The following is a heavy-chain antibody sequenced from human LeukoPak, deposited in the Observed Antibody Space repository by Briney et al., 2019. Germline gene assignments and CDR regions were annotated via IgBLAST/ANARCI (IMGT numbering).Heavy chain of an antibody. CDR2: IKQDGSEK. D-gene: IGHD5-18*01. CDR3: ARDTGGGYSCYDC. V-gene: IGHV3-7*01. J-gene: IGHJ4*02. CDR1: GFTFSSYA. Sequence: GGSLRLSCAASGFTFSSYAMSWVRQAPGRGLEWVANIKQDGSEKYYVDSVKGRFTISRDNAKNSLYLQMNSLRAEDTAVYYCARDTGGGYSCYDCWGQGTLVTVSS.